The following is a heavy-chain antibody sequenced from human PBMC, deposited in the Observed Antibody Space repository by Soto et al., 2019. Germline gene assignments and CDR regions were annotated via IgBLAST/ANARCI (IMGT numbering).Heavy chain of an antibody. V-gene: IGHV3-23*01. CDR3: AKSGLGFLESEVDY. D-gene: IGHD3-3*01. CDR1: GFTFSSYA. CDR2: ISGSGGST. Sequence: EVQLLESGGGLVQPGGSLRLSCAASGFTFSSYAMSWVRQAPGKGLEWVSAISGSGGSTYYADSVKGRFTISRDNSKNTLYLQMNSLRAEDTAVYCCAKSGLGFLESEVDYWGQGTLVTVSS. J-gene: IGHJ4*02.